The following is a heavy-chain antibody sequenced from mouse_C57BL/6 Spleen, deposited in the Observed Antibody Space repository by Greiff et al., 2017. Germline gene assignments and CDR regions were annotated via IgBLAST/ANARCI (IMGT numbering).Heavy chain of an antibody. D-gene: IGHD2-14*01. CDR1: GFTFSSYA. V-gene: IGHV5-4*01. Sequence: EVQRVESGGGLVKPGGSLKLSCAASGFTFSSYAMSWVRQTPEKRLEWVATISDGGSYTYYPDNVKGRFTISRDNAKNNLYLQMSHLKSEDTAMYYCARDTIGNYYAMDYWGQGTSVTVSS. J-gene: IGHJ4*01. CDR2: ISDGGSYT. CDR3: ARDTIGNYYAMDY.